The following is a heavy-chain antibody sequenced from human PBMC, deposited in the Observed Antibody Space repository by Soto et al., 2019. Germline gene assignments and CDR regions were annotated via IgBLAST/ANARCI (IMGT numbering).Heavy chain of an antibody. CDR2: IKQDGSEK. D-gene: IGHD3-16*01. V-gene: IGHV3-7*01. Sequence: PGGSLRLSCAASGFTFSSYWMSWVRQAPGKGLEWVANIKQDGSEKYYVDSVKGRFTISRDNAKNSLYLQMNSLRAEDTAVYYCARDRGVTFGGVNPALAFDIWGQGTMVTVSS. CDR3: ARDRGVTFGGVNPALAFDI. J-gene: IGHJ3*02. CDR1: GFTFSSYW.